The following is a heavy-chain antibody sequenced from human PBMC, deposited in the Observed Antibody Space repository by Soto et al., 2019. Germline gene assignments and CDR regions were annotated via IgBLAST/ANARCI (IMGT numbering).Heavy chain of an antibody. CDR3: AKESGYGSGSAPDYDY. J-gene: IGHJ4*02. Sequence: EVQLLESGGGLVQPGGSLRLSCAASGFTFSNYAMTWVRQAPGKGLDWVSAISGSGGTIYHADSVKGRFTISRDNSKNALYLQMNSLGAEDTAVYYCAKESGYGSGSAPDYDYWGQGTLVTVSS. CDR1: GFTFSNYA. D-gene: IGHD3-10*01. V-gene: IGHV3-23*01. CDR2: ISGSGGTI.